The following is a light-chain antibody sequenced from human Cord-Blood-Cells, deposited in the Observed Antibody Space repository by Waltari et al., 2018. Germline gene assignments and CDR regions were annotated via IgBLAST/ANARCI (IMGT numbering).Light chain of an antibody. CDR3: QQRSNCPLT. CDR1: QSVSSY. CDR2: DAS. V-gene: IGKV3-11*01. Sequence: EIVLTQSPATLSLSPGERATLSCRASQSVSSYLAWYKQRPGQAPRLLIYDASNRATGIPARFSGSGSETDFTLTISSLEPEDFAVYYCQQRSNCPLTFGGGTKVEIK. J-gene: IGKJ4*01.